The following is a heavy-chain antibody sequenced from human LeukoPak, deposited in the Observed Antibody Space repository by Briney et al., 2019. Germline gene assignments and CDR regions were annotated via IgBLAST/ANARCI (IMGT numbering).Heavy chain of an antibody. D-gene: IGHD6-19*01. J-gene: IGHJ4*02. CDR3: ARMANSRYSSGWCKFDY. V-gene: IGHV4-34*01. CDR1: GGSFSGYY. CDR2: INHSGST. Sequence: SETLSLTCAVYGGSFSGYYWSWIRQPPGKGLEWIGEINHSGSTNYNPSLKSRVTISVDTSKNQFSLKLSSVTAADTAVYYCARMANSRYSSGWCKFDYWGQGTLVTVSS.